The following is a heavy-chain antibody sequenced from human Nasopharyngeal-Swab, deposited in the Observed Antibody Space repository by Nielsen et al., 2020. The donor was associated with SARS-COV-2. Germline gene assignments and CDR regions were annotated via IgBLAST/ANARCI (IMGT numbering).Heavy chain of an antibody. J-gene: IGHJ6*03. D-gene: IGHD6-19*01. Sequence: WIPQPPGKGLEWVGRTRNKANSYTTEYAASVKGRFTISRDDSKNSLYLQMNSLKTEDTAVYYCARDGVAGTDYYYMDVWGKGTTVTVSS. V-gene: IGHV3-72*01. CDR3: ARDGVAGTDYYYMDV. CDR2: TRNKANSYTT.